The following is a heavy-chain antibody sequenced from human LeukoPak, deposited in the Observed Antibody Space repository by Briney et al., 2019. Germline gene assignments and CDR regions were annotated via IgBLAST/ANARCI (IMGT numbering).Heavy chain of an antibody. Sequence: PSETLSLTCAVYGGSFSGYYWSWIRQPPGKGLEWIGEINHSGSTNYNPSLKSRVTISVDTSKNQFSLKLSSVTAADTAVYYCARGPRYSGYDLNYWGQGNLVTVSS. CDR1: GGSFSGYY. J-gene: IGHJ4*02. V-gene: IGHV4-34*01. CDR2: INHSGST. CDR3: ARGPRYSGYDLNY. D-gene: IGHD5-12*01.